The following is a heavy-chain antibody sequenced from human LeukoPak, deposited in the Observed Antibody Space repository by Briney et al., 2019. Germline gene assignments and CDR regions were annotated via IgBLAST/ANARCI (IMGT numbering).Heavy chain of an antibody. Sequence: GGSLRLSCAASGFTFSDYYMSWIRQAPGKGLEWVSYISSSGTTIYYADSVKGRFTISRDNSKNTLYLQMNSLRAEDTAVYYCAKGSSSFRRHFDYWGQGTLVTVSS. J-gene: IGHJ4*02. CDR2: ISSSGTTI. CDR3: AKGSSSFRRHFDY. CDR1: GFTFSDYY. D-gene: IGHD2-2*01. V-gene: IGHV3-11*01.